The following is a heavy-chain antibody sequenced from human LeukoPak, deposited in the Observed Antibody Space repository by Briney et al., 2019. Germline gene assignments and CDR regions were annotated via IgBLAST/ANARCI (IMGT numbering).Heavy chain of an antibody. CDR3: ASPSIAARIVIDY. V-gene: IGHV3-23*01. Sequence: GGSLRLSCAASGFTFSNAWMSWVRQAPGKGLEWVSAISGSGGSTYYADSVKGRFTISRDNSKNTLYLQMNSLRAEDTAVYYCASPSIAARIVIDYWDQGTLVTVSS. CDR2: ISGSGGST. D-gene: IGHD6-6*01. J-gene: IGHJ4*02. CDR1: GFTFSNAW.